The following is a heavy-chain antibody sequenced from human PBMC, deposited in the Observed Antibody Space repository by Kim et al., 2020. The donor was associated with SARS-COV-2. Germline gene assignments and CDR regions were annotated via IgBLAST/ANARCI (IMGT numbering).Heavy chain of an antibody. Sequence: ASVKVSCKASGYTFTSYGISWVRQAPGQGLEWMGWISAYNGNTNYAQKLQGRVTMTTDTSTSTAYMELRSLRSDDTAVYYCARDGGYCSSTSCYLGNWFDPWGQGTLVTVSS. J-gene: IGHJ5*02. V-gene: IGHV1-18*04. CDR1: GYTFTSYG. CDR3: ARDGGYCSSTSCYLGNWFDP. CDR2: ISAYNGNT. D-gene: IGHD2-2*01.